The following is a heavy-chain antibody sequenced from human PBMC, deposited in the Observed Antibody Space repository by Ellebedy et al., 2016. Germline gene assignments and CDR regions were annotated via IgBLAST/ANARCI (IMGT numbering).Heavy chain of an antibody. V-gene: IGHV3-33*01. D-gene: IGHD3-22*01. CDR1: GFTFSNYA. CDR2: IWHDGYNK. CDR3: AREGYSSGGIRAFDY. J-gene: IGHJ4*02. Sequence: GGSLRLSCAASGFTFSNYAMHWVRQAPGKGLQWVAVIWHDGYNKYYADSVKGRFTISRDNSKNTLYLQMNSLRAEDTALDYCAREGYSSGGIRAFDYWGQGTLLTVSS.